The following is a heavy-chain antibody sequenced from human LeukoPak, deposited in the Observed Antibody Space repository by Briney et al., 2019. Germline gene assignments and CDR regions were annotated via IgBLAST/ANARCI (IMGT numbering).Heavy chain of an antibody. J-gene: IGHJ4*02. CDR1: GGSISSSY. CDR2: IYHSGST. Sequence: SETLSLTCTVSGGSISSSYWSWIRQPPGKGLEWIGEIYHSGSTNYNPSLKSRVTISVDKSKNQFSLKLSSVTAADTAVYYCARDRDYDSSGYGFWGQGTLVTVSS. CDR3: ARDRDYDSSGYGF. D-gene: IGHD3-22*01. V-gene: IGHV4-59*12.